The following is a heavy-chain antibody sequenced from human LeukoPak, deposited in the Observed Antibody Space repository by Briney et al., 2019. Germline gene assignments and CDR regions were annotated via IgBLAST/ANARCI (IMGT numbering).Heavy chain of an antibody. D-gene: IGHD6-13*01. CDR3: ARDIADAFDI. CDR1: GXTFSSYA. CDR2: ISTDGGGT. V-gene: IGHV3-64*04. Sequence: PGGSLRLSWSASGXTFSSYAVHWVRQAPGKGLEHVSSISTDGGGTAYADSVKGRFIISRDNSKNTLYLQMNSLRAEDTAVYYCARDIADAFDIWGQGTMVTVSS. J-gene: IGHJ3*02.